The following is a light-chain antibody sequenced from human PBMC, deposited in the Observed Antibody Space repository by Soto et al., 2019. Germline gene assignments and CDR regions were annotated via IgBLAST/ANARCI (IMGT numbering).Light chain of an antibody. Sequence: QSVLTQPPSASGSPGQSVAVSCTGTSSDIGNYNFVSWYQQHPGKAPKLMIYEVSKRPSGVPDRFSGPKSGNTASLTVSGLQAEDEADYYCSSYAGGNTYVFGTGTKVTVL. CDR2: EVS. J-gene: IGLJ1*01. V-gene: IGLV2-8*01. CDR1: SSDIGNYNF. CDR3: SSYAGGNTYV.